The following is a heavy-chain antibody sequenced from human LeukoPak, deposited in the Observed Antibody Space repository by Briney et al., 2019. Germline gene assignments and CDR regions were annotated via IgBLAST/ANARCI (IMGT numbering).Heavy chain of an antibody. D-gene: IGHD6-13*01. Sequence: SETLSLTCAVYGGSFSGYYWSWIRQPPGKGLEWIGEINHSGSTNCNPSLKSRVTMSVNTSKNQFSLNLSSVTAADTAVYYCARRQQQLTRVDYYYYMDVWDKGTTVTVSS. V-gene: IGHV4-34*01. CDR2: INHSGST. CDR3: ARRQQQLTRVDYYYYMDV. J-gene: IGHJ6*03. CDR1: GGSFSGYY.